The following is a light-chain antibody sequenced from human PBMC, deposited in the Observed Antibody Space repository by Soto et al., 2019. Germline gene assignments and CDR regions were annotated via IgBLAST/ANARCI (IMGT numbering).Light chain of an antibody. V-gene: IGKV1-5*01. CDR3: QHYNSYSEA. CDR2: DVS. Sequence: DTQMTQAPSTLSASVVDRVTITCRASQTISSWLAWYQQKPGKAPKLLIYDVSSLESGVPSRFSGSGSGTEFTLTISSLQPDDFATYYCQHYNSYSEAFGQGTKVDIK. CDR1: QTISSW. J-gene: IGKJ1*01.